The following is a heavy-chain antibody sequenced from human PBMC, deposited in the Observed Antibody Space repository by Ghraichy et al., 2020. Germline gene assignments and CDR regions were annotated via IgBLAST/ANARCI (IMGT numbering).Heavy chain of an antibody. V-gene: IGHV3-23*01. CDR2: ISGSGDST. CDR3: AKELIGYTYGPGAY. Sequence: GGSLRLSCAASGFTFSNYAMSWVRQAPGKGLEWVSTISGSGDSTYYADSVKGLFTISRDSSKNTLYVQMNSLRAEDTAVYYCAKELIGYTYGPGAYWGQGTLVTVSS. D-gene: IGHD5-18*01. CDR1: GFTFSNYA. J-gene: IGHJ4*02.